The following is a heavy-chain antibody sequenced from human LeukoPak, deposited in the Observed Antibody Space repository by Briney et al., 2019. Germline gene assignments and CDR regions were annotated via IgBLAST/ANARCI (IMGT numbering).Heavy chain of an antibody. CDR1: GFTFSSYS. CDR3: ARDGLGGPPLSDY. V-gene: IGHV3-21*01. D-gene: IGHD3-16*01. J-gene: IGHJ4*02. CDR2: ISCSSSYI. Sequence: GGSLRLSCAASGFTFSSYSMNWVRQAPGKGLEWVSSISCSSSYIYYADSVKGRFTISRDNAKNSLYLQMNSLRAEDTAVYYCARDGLGGPPLSDYWGQGTLVTVSS.